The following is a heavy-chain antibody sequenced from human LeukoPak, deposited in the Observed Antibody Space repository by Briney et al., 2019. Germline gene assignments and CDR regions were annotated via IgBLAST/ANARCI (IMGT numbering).Heavy chain of an antibody. D-gene: IGHD3-22*01. J-gene: IGHJ4*02. Sequence: GGSLRLSCAASGFTFSSYAMSWVRQAPGKGLEWVSAISGSGGSTYYADSVKGRFTISRDNSKNTLYLQMNSLRAEDTAVYYCAKDGYDSSGYRQLYFGYWGQGTLVTVSS. V-gene: IGHV3-23*01. CDR2: ISGSGGST. CDR1: GFTFSSYA. CDR3: AKDGYDSSGYRQLYFGY.